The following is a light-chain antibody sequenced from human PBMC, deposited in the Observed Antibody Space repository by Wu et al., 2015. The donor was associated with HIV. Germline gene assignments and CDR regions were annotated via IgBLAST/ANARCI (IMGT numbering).Light chain of an antibody. CDR2: DTS. Sequence: EIVLTQSPATLSLPPGERAILSCRASQSVSAYIAWYQQKPGQAPRLLIYDTSNRATGIPDRFNGRGSGTDFTLSISSLEPEDSALYYCQQRINWLFAFGQGTRLE. J-gene: IGKJ5*01. CDR3: QQRINWLFA. CDR1: QSVSAY. V-gene: IGKV3-11*01.